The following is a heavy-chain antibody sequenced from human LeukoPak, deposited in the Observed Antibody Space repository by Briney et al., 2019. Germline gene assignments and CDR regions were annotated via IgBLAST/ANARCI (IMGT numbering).Heavy chain of an antibody. D-gene: IGHD3-9*01. V-gene: IGHV4-59*01. CDR1: GGSISSYY. Sequence: SETLSLTCTVSGGSISSYYWSWIRQPPGKGLEWIGYIYYSGSTNYNPSLKSRVTISVDTSKNQFSLKLSSVTAADTAVYYCARDDILTGYSYWGQGTLVTVSS. CDR2: IYYSGST. J-gene: IGHJ4*02. CDR3: ARDDILTGYSY.